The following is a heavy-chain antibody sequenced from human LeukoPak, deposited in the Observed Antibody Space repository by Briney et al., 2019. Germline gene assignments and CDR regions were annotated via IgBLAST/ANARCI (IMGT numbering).Heavy chain of an antibody. V-gene: IGHV4-59*01. D-gene: IGHD1-26*01. CDR1: GGSISSYY. Sequence: SETLSLTCTVSGGSISSYYWSWIRQPPGKGLEWNGYIYYSGSTNYNPSLKSRVTISVDTSKNQFSLKLSSVTAADTAVYYCARDQVGVGASYFDYWGQGTLVTVSS. CDR2: IYYSGST. CDR3: ARDQVGVGASYFDY. J-gene: IGHJ4*02.